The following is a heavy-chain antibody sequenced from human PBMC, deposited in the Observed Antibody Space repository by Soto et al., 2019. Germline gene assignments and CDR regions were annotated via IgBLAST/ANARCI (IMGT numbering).Heavy chain of an antibody. J-gene: IGHJ4*02. D-gene: IGHD1-26*01. CDR1: GGTFSSYA. Sequence: QVQLVQSGAEVKKPGSSVKVSCKASGGTFSSYAISWVRQAPGQGLEWMGGIIPIFGTANYAQKFQGRVTITAAESTRTAYMEVSSLRSEDTAVYYCARAAEHVGMATSFAYWGQGTLVTVSS. V-gene: IGHV1-69*12. CDR3: ARAAEHVGMATSFAY. CDR2: IIPIFGTA.